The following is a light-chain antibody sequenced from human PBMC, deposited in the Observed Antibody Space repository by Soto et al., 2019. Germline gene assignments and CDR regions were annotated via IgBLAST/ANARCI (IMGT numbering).Light chain of an antibody. CDR3: QQSYINPIT. Sequence: DVQMTQSPSSLSASVGDTITVTCRANQSITKSLNWYQKKTGAPPRILIRAASGLHSGVPSRFSGSGSGTDFTLTISSLEPDDLSTYYCQQSYINPITFGQGTRLEIK. CDR1: QSITKS. CDR2: AAS. V-gene: IGKV1-39*01. J-gene: IGKJ5*01.